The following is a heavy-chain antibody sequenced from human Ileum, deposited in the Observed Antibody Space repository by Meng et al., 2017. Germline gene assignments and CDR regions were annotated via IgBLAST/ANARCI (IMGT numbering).Heavy chain of an antibody. J-gene: IGHJ4*02. CDR3: ARRTQSTGTALGY. CDR2: MNPNSGNT. Sequence: QVQLVQSGPEVKKPGASVTVSCKASGFIFSSYDINCVRQAPRQGLEWMGWMNPNSGNTGFAQKFQDRITMTRDTSINTAYMELSSLTSEDTAVYYCARRTQSTGTALGYWGQGTLVTVSS. V-gene: IGHV1-8*01. D-gene: IGHD1-1*01. CDR1: GFIFSSYD.